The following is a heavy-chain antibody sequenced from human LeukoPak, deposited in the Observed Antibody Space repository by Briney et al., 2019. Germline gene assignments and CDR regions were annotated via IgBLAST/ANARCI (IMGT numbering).Heavy chain of an antibody. CDR3: ARVSHYDSSGYYPYYYYYCMDV. CDR1: GDSISTSSYY. V-gene: IGHV4-39*07. CDR2: IYHSGST. Sequence: SETLSFTCLVSGDSISTSSYYWGWIRQPPGKGLEWIGSIYHSGSTYYNPSLKSRVTMSVDTSKNQFSLKLSSVTAADTAVYYCARVSHYDSSGYYPYYYYYCMDVWGKGTTVTISS. J-gene: IGHJ6*03. D-gene: IGHD3-22*01.